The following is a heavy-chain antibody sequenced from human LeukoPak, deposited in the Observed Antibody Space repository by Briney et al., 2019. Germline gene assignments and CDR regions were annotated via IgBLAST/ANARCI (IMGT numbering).Heavy chain of an antibody. D-gene: IGHD3-22*01. Sequence: GGSLRLSCAASGFTFSSYVMNWVRQAPGKGLEWVSVISGGGGSTYYADSVKGRFTISRDNSNYTLYLQMNSLRVDDTAIYFCARTSGYYDYWGHGTLVTVSS. CDR3: ARTSGYYDY. V-gene: IGHV3-23*01. CDR1: GFTFSSYV. J-gene: IGHJ4*01. CDR2: ISGGGGST.